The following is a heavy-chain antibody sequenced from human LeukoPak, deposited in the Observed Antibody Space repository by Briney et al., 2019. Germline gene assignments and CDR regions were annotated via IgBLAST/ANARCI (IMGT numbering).Heavy chain of an antibody. Sequence: GGTLRLSCAASGFTFSSYGMSWVRQAPGKGLEWVSYISSSGSTIYYADSVKGRFTISRDNSKNSLYLQMNSLRAEDTALYYCAKSGSSGYYRAIDYWGQGTLVTVSS. CDR1: GFTFSSYG. CDR2: ISSSGSTI. CDR3: AKSGSSGYYRAIDY. J-gene: IGHJ4*02. V-gene: IGHV3-48*04. D-gene: IGHD3-22*01.